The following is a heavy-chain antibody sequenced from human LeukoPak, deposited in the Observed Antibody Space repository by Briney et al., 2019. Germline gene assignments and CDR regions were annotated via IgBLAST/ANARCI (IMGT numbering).Heavy chain of an antibody. D-gene: IGHD3-9*01. CDR1: GGSISSYY. CDR2: IYTSGST. J-gene: IGHJ4*02. Sequence: SSETLSLTCTVSGGSISSYYWSWIRQPAGKGLEWIGRIYTSGSTNYNPSLKSRVTMSVDTSKNQFSLKLSSVTAADAAVYYCARYYDILPGSQYFDYWGQGTLVTVSS. V-gene: IGHV4-4*07. CDR3: ARYYDILPGSQYFDY.